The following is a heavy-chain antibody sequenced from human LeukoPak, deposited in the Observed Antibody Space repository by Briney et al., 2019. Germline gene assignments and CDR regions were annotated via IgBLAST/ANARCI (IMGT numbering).Heavy chain of an antibody. J-gene: IGHJ3*02. D-gene: IGHD3-9*01. V-gene: IGHV3-49*04. CDR3: TTEGDEYYDILTGHTDDAFDI. CDR1: GFTFGDYS. Sequence: GGSLRLSCTASGFTFGDYSMNWVRQAPGKGLEWVGFIRSKAYDGTTEYAASVKGRFTISRDDSKSIAYLQMNSLKTEDTAVYYCTTEGDEYYDILTGHTDDAFDIWGQGTMVTVSS. CDR2: IRSKAYDGTT.